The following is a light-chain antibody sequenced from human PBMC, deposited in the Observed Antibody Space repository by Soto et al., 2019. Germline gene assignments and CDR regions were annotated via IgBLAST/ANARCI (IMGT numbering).Light chain of an antibody. V-gene: IGKV1-6*01. J-gene: IGKJ4*01. CDR3: LQSYIYPLS. Sequence: AIRLTQSPSSLSASVGDRVNITCRASQGIRHDLGWYQQKPGQAPKLLIYTTSTLQSGVPSRFSGSGSGTDFTLTISGLQPEDVATYYCLQSYIYPLSFGGGTKVEI. CDR2: TTS. CDR1: QGIRHD.